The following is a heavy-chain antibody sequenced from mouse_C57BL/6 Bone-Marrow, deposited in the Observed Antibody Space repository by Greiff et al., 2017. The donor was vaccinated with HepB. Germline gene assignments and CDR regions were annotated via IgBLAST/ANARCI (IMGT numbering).Heavy chain of an antibody. J-gene: IGHJ3*01. CDR2: INPYNGGT. CDR3: ARRGTGKGAWFAY. V-gene: IGHV1-19*01. D-gene: IGHD4-1*01. Sequence: VQLQQSGPVLVKPGASVKMSCKASGYTFTDYYMNWVKQSHGKSLEWIGVINPYNGGTSYNQKFKGKATLTVDKSSSTAYLELNSLTSEDSAVYYCARRGTGKGAWFAYWGQGTLVTVSA. CDR1: GYTFTDYY.